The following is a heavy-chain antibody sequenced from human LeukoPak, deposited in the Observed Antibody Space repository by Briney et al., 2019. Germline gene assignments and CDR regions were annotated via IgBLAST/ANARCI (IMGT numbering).Heavy chain of an antibody. V-gene: IGHV1-8*03. Sequence: ASVKVSCKASGYSFTTFDINWVRQATGQGLEWMGWMNPKSGNTGYAQKFQGRVTITRNTSISTAYMELSSLTSEDTAVYYCARVGGSGSYWFDYWGQGTLVTVSS. CDR2: MNPKSGNT. CDR3: ARVGGSGSYWFDY. J-gene: IGHJ4*02. D-gene: IGHD3-10*01. CDR1: GYSFTTFD.